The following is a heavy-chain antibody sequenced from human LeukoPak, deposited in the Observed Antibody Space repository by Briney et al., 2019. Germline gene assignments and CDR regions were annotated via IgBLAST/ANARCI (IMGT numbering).Heavy chain of an antibody. CDR2: ISRSGSTK. D-gene: IGHD3-3*01. Sequence: GGSLRLSCAASGFTFSDYNMRWIRQAPGKGLEWVSSISRSGSTKYYADSVKGRFTISRDNSKNTLYLQMNSLRAEDTAVYYCAKEGDYDFWSGYYVFDYWGQGTLVTVSS. CDR1: GFTFSDYN. CDR3: AKEGDYDFWSGYYVFDY. J-gene: IGHJ4*02. V-gene: IGHV3-11*01.